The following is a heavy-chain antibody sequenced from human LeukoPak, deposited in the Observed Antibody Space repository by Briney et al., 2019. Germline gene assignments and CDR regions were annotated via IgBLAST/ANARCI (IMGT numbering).Heavy chain of an antibody. CDR1: GYTFTSYG. Sequence: GASVKVSCKASGYTFTSYGISWVRQAPGQGLEWMGWISAYNGNTNYAQKLQGRVTMTTDTSTSAAYMELRSLRSDDTAVYYCARVGPVLRFLEWLPEDYYFDYWGQGTLVTVSS. J-gene: IGHJ4*02. V-gene: IGHV1-18*01. CDR2: ISAYNGNT. CDR3: ARVGPVLRFLEWLPEDYYFDY. D-gene: IGHD3-3*01.